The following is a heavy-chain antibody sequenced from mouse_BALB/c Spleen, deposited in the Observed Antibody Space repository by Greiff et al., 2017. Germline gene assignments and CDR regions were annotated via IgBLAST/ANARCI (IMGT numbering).Heavy chain of an antibody. V-gene: IGHV5-12-2*01. CDR3: ARHDGYYWFAY. CDR2: ISNGGGST. Sequence: EVQGVESGGGLVQPGGSLKLSCAASGFTFSSYTMSWVRQTPEKRLEWVAYISNGGGSTYYPDTVKGRFTISRDNAKNTLYLQMSSLKSEDTAMYYCARHDGYYWFAYWGQGTLVTVSA. CDR1: GFTFSSYT. J-gene: IGHJ3*01. D-gene: IGHD2-3*01.